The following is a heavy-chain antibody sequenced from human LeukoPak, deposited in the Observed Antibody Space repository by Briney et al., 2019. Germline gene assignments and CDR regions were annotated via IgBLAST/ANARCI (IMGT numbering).Heavy chain of an antibody. J-gene: IGHJ4*02. CDR2: IRYDGSNK. CDR1: RFTFSSYG. CDR3: SGIAVAGIY. V-gene: IGHV3-30*02. Sequence: TRGSLRLSCAASRFTFSSYGMHWVRQAPGKGLEWVAFIRYDGSNKYYADSVKGRFTISRDNSKNTLYLQMNSLRTEDTAVYYCSGIAVAGIYWGQGTLVTVSS. D-gene: IGHD6-19*01.